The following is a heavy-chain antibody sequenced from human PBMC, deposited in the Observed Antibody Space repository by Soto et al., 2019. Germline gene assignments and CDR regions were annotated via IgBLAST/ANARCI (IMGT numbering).Heavy chain of an antibody. CDR3: ARGPLVVLNYFES. J-gene: IGHJ4*02. V-gene: IGHV1-8*01. CDR1: GYTFTSHD. Sequence: ASVKVSCKASGYTFTSHDINWVRRATGQGLEWMGSMNPLSDKTDYAQKFQARLTITTDKSTSTAYMELSSLTSDDTAMYFCARGPLVVLNYFESWGQGTLVTVSS. CDR2: MNPLSDKT.